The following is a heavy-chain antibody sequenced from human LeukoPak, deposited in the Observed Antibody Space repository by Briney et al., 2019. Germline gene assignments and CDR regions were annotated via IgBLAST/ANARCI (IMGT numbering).Heavy chain of an antibody. V-gene: IGHV1-8*01. CDR1: GYTFTSYD. Sequence: ASVKVSCKASGYTFTSYDINWVRQATGQGLEWMGWMNPNSGNTGYAQKFQGRVTMTRNTSISTAYMELSSLRSEDTAVYYCARAGLHYYDSSGYYYDGMDVWGQGTTVTVSS. D-gene: IGHD3-22*01. CDR2: MNPNSGNT. CDR3: ARAGLHYYDSSGYYYDGMDV. J-gene: IGHJ6*02.